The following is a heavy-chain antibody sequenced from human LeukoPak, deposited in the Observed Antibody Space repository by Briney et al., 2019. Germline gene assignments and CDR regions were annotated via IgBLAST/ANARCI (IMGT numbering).Heavy chain of an antibody. CDR1: GYTFTSYG. CDR3: ARAPYYYDSSGRYAFDI. CDR2: ISGYDGSR. V-gene: IGHV1-18*01. J-gene: IGHJ3*02. Sequence: GASVKVSCKASGYTFTSYGISWVRQAPGHGLEWMGWISGYDGSRNYAQKIQDRVTMTTDTSTSTAYMELRSLRSDDTAVYYCARAPYYYDSSGRYAFDIWGQGTMVTVSS. D-gene: IGHD3-22*01.